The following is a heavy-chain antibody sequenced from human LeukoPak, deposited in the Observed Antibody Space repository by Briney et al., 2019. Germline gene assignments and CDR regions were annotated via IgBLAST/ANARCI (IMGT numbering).Heavy chain of an antibody. V-gene: IGHV3-74*01. J-gene: IGHJ4*02. CDR3: ARTPRYGGTYPDY. Sequence: GGSLRLSCAASGFTFRSHWMHWVRQAPGKGLVWVSRINSDGSSTIYADSVKGRFTISRDNAKNTLYLQMNSLRAEDTAVYYWARTPRYGGTYPDYWGQGTLVIVSS. CDR2: INSDGSST. CDR1: GFTFRSHW. D-gene: IGHD1-26*01.